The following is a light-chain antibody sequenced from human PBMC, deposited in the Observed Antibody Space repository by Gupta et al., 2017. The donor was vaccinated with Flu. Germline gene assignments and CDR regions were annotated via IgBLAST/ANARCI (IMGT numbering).Light chain of an antibody. CDR3: SSCISSSTLV. CDR1: SSDIGSYNY. Sequence: ITSSGMGTSSDIGSYNYCSWEQQHQGQAPILLSDGVTNRPSGGSNRCSDSRAGDTASLTSSGLQAEDEADYYCSSCISSSTLVFGGGTKLTVL. CDR2: GVT. V-gene: IGLV2-14*01. J-gene: IGLJ2*01.